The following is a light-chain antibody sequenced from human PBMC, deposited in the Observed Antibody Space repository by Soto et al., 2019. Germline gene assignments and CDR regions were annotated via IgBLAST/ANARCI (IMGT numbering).Light chain of an antibody. Sequence: EVVMTQSPATLSVSPGERVALSCRASQSISSYLAWYQQKPGQPPRLLIYGASTRATGIPARFSGSGSGTEFTLTISSLQSEDFALYYCQQYNNWPPWTFGQGTKVDIK. CDR2: GAS. J-gene: IGKJ1*01. CDR3: QQYNNWPPWT. V-gene: IGKV3-15*01. CDR1: QSISSY.